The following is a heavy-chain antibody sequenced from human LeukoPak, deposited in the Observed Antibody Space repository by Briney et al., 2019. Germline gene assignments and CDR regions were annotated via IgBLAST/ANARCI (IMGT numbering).Heavy chain of an antibody. Sequence: PSETLSLTCTVSGGSISTSNYYWGWIRQPPGKGLEWIGSIYYSGSTYYNPSLKSRVTISVDTSKNQFSLKLSSVTAADTAVYYCARLMYQLLLPFVYFDYWGQGTLVTVSS. CDR2: IYYSGST. CDR3: ARLMYQLLLPFVYFDY. D-gene: IGHD2-2*01. J-gene: IGHJ4*02. CDR1: GGSISTSNYY. V-gene: IGHV4-39*01.